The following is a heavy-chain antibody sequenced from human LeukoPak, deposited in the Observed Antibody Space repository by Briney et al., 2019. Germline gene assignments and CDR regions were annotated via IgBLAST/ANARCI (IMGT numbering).Heavy chain of an antibody. D-gene: IGHD4-17*01. J-gene: IGHJ3*02. V-gene: IGHV1-69*05. CDR2: IIPIFVTA. CDR3: ARGYGSRASRGAFDI. Sequence: IIPIFVTANYAQKFQGRVTITTDESTSTAYMELSSLRSEDTAVYYCARGYGSRASRGAFDIWGQGTMVTVSS.